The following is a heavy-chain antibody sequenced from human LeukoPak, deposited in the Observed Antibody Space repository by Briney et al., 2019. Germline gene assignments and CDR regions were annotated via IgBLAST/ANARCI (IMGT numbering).Heavy chain of an antibody. Sequence: SETLSLTCTVSGGSISSYYWSWIRQPPGKGLEWIGYIYYSGSTNYNPSLKSRVTISVDTSKNQFSLKLSSVTAADTAVYYCARTYSSSWIGYWGQGTLVTVSS. V-gene: IGHV4-59*08. J-gene: IGHJ4*02. CDR3: ARTYSSSWIGY. CDR1: GGSISSYY. D-gene: IGHD6-13*01. CDR2: IYYSGST.